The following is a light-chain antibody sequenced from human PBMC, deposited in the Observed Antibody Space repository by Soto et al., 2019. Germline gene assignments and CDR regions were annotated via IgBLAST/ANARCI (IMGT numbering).Light chain of an antibody. Sequence: DIQMTQSPSSLSASVGDSVTITCRATEDISTFLAWFQQKPGKPPKSLIYAASRLQSGVPSRFSGSGSATDVTLAISSLQPEDFGTYYCQHYNGYPQTFGQGTRLEIK. CDR3: QHYNGYPQT. CDR2: AAS. CDR1: EDISTF. V-gene: IGKV1-16*01. J-gene: IGKJ5*01.